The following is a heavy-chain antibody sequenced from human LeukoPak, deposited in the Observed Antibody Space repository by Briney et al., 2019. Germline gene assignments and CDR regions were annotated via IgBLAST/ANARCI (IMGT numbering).Heavy chain of an antibody. J-gene: IGHJ4*02. Sequence: SETLSLTCTVSGGSISSYYWSWIRQPPGKGLEWIGYIYYSGSTNYNPSLKSRVTISVDTSKNQFSLKLSSVTAADTAVYYYASTYYYDSSGYYIADYWGQGTLVTVSS. CDR1: GGSISSYY. CDR2: IYYSGST. V-gene: IGHV4-59*08. CDR3: ASTYYYDSSGYYIADY. D-gene: IGHD3-22*01.